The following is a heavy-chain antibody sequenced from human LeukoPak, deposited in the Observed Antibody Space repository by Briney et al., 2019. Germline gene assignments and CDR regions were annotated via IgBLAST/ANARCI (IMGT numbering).Heavy chain of an antibody. D-gene: IGHD2-2*01. CDR2: ISSSGSTI. CDR1: GFTFSDYC. J-gene: IGHJ3*02. CDR3: AKDPGPAANDAFDI. V-gene: IGHV3-11*01. Sequence: GGSLRLSCAASGFTFSDYCMSWIHQAPGKGLEWVSYISSSGSTIYYADSVKGRFTISRDNSKNTLYLQMNSLRAEDTAVYYCAKDPGPAANDAFDIWGQGTMVTVSS.